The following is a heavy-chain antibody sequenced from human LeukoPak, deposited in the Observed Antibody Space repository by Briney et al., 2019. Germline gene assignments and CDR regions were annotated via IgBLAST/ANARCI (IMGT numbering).Heavy chain of an antibody. CDR3: ARDRYDSSGFGYYHYMDV. CDR2: IYYSGST. CDR1: GGSISSYY. D-gene: IGHD3-22*01. Sequence: SETLSLTCTVSGGSISSYYWSWIRQPPGKGLEWIGYIYYSGSTNYNPSLTSRVTISVDTSKTQFSLKLSSVTAADTAVYYCARDRYDSSGFGYYHYMDVWGKGTTVTVSS. J-gene: IGHJ6*03. V-gene: IGHV4-59*01.